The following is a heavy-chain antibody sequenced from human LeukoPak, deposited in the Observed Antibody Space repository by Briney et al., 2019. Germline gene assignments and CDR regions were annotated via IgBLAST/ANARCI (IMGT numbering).Heavy chain of an antibody. D-gene: IGHD3-16*02. V-gene: IGHV3-23*01. CDR2: ISGSGGST. CDR1: GFTFSSYA. CDR3: AKEGRSSHFYYGMDV. Sequence: GGSLRLSCAASGFTFSSYAMSWVRQAPGKGLEWVSAISGSGGSTYYADSVKGRCTISRDNSKNTLYLQMNSLRAEDTAVYYCAKEGRSSHFYYGMDVWGQGTTVTVSS. J-gene: IGHJ6*02.